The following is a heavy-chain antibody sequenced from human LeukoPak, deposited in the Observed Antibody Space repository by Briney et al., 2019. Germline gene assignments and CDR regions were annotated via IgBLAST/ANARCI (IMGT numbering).Heavy chain of an antibody. J-gene: IGHJ4*02. V-gene: IGHV3-23*01. CDR1: GFTFSVYA. Sequence: GGSLRLSCAASGFTFSVYAMSWVRQAPGKGLVWLSAMSGSGDSTYYADSVKGRFTISRDNSKNTLNLQMNSLRAEDTAVYYCARRAGAYSHPYDYWGQGTLVTVSS. D-gene: IGHD4/OR15-4a*01. CDR2: MSGSGDST. CDR3: ARRAGAYSHPYDY.